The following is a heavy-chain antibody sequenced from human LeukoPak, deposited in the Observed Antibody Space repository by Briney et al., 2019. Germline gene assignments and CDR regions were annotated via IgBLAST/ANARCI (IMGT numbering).Heavy chain of an antibody. D-gene: IGHD3-22*01. V-gene: IGHV4-4*07. CDR1: DGSISRYF. J-gene: IGHJ4*02. CDR3: ARVGYYYDSSGYYAFDY. Sequence: SETLSLTCTVSDGSISRYFWSWIRQPVGKGLEWIGRIYSSGSTNYNPSLKSRVTMSVDTSKNQFSLKLSSVTAADTAVYYCARVGYYYDSSGYYAFDYWGQGTLVTVSS. CDR2: IYSSGST.